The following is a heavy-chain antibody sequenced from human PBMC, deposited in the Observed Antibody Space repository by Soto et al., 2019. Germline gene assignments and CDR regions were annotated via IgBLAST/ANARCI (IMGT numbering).Heavy chain of an antibody. D-gene: IGHD3-10*01. J-gene: IGHJ6*02. CDR1: GFTVTSYY. Sequence: LRLSCAASGFTVTSYYMSWVRQAPGKGLEWVSLIYTGGNTNDADYVKGRFTISRDNSKITLYLQRNSLRADDTAVYYWARDYYYGSGNYYRADYYHYGMDVWGQGTTVTGS. CDR3: ARDYYYGSGNYYRADYYHYGMDV. V-gene: IGHV3-53*01. CDR2: IYTGGNT.